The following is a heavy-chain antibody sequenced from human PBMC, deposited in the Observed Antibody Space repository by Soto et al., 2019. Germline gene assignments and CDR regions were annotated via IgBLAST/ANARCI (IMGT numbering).Heavy chain of an antibody. CDR3: VKDVYGGSSGQLDL. Sequence: EVQLLESGGGLVQPGGSLRLSCAASGFSFSSYAMGWVRQAPGKGLGWVSIISATDVATYYADSVKGHFIIARDDSRRTLFLQMNSLRAEDTAVSHCVKDVYGGSSGQLDLCGQGTLVTVSS. V-gene: IGHV3-23*01. CDR1: GFSFSSYA. CDR2: ISATDVAT. D-gene: IGHD2-15*01. J-gene: IGHJ5*02.